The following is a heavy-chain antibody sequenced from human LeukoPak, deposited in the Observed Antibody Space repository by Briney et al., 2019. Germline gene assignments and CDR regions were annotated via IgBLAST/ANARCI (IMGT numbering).Heavy chain of an antibody. V-gene: IGHV4-39*07. J-gene: IGHJ6*03. CDR2: IYYSGST. Sequence: SETLSLTCTVSGGSISSSSYYWGWIRQPPGKGLEWIGSIYYSGSTYYNPSLKSRVTISVDTSKNQFSLKLSSVTAADTAVYYCARDGRNWNYLSNYYYYMYVWGKGTTVTVSS. CDR3: ARDGRNWNYLSNYYYYMYV. D-gene: IGHD1-7*01. CDR1: GGSISSSSYY.